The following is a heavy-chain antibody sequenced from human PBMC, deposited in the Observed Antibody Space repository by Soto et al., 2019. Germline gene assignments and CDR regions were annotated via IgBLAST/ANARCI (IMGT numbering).Heavy chain of an antibody. CDR2: INAGNGNT. Sequence: QVQLVQSGAEVKKPGASVKVSCKASGYTFTSYAMQWVRQAPGQRLEWMGWINAGNGNTKYSQKFQGRVTITRDTSASTAYMELSSLRSEDTAVYYCARVRITMVRGAAYYYYGMDVWGQGTTVTVSS. J-gene: IGHJ6*02. V-gene: IGHV1-3*01. D-gene: IGHD3-10*01. CDR3: ARVRITMVRGAAYYYYGMDV. CDR1: GYTFTSYA.